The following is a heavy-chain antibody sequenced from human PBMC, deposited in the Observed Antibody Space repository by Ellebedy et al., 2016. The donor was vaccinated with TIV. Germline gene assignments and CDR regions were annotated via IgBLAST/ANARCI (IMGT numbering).Heavy chain of an antibody. Sequence: ASVKVSCKASGYTFTGYYMHWVRQAPGQGLEWMGIINPSGGSTSYAQKLQGRVTMTTDTSSSTAYMELRSLKSDDTAVYYCARDPSYGSGSYNYFDYWGQGTLVTVSS. J-gene: IGHJ4*02. CDR2: INPSGGST. CDR1: GYTFTGYY. CDR3: ARDPSYGSGSYNYFDY. D-gene: IGHD3-10*01. V-gene: IGHV1-46*01.